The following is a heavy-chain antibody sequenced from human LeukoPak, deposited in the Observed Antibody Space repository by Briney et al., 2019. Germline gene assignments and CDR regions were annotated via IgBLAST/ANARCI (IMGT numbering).Heavy chain of an antibody. CDR3: AKDRSLAIGYCSSTSCSDAFDI. D-gene: IGHD2-2*01. J-gene: IGHJ3*02. CDR1: GFTFSSYG. CDR2: IRYDGSNK. V-gene: IGHV3-30*02. Sequence: GGSLRPSCAASGFTFSSYGMHWVRQAPGKGLEWVAFIRYDGSNKYYADSVKGRFTISRDNSKNTLYLQMNSLRAEDTAVYYCAKDRSLAIGYCSSTSCSDAFDIWGQGTMVTVSS.